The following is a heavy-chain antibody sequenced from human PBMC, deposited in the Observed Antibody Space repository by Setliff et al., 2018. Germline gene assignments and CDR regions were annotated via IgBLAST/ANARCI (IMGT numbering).Heavy chain of an antibody. CDR3: ARINFYVSSGYYYAPAY. CDR1: GYTFTNYG. D-gene: IGHD3-22*01. V-gene: IGHV1-18*01. J-gene: IGHJ4*02. CDR2: INNYSFKT. Sequence: ASVKVSCKTSGYTFTNYGITWVRQAPGQGLEWMGWINNYSFKTNYPQKFLGRVTVTTDTSTGTVYMELGSLTSDDTAIYYCARINFYVSSGYYYAPAYWGPGTLVTVSS.